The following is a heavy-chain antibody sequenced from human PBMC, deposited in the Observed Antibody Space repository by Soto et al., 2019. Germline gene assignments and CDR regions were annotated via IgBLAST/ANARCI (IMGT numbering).Heavy chain of an antibody. D-gene: IGHD3-3*02. CDR1: SGSISSSDYY. CDR3: ARFSTLGKDDAVDV. V-gene: IGHV4-30-4*01. CDR2: INYSGRT. Sequence: PSETLSLTCSVSSGSISSSDYYWSLIRQPPGKGLEWIGYINYSGRTYYKPSLKSRVSISIDTSKDQFSLRLSSVAAADTAVYFCARFSTLGKDDAVDVWGQGTTVT. J-gene: IGHJ6*02.